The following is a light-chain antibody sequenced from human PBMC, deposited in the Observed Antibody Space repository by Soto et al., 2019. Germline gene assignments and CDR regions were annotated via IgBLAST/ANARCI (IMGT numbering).Light chain of an antibody. J-gene: IGKJ4*01. CDR1: QSISSW. CDR3: QQYNSYWLT. CDR2: DAS. V-gene: IGKV1-5*01. Sequence: DIQMTQSPSTLSASVGDRVTITCRASQSISSWLAWYQQKPGKAPKLLIYDASSLESGVPSRFSGSGSGTEFTRTISSLQPDDVATYYCQQYNSYWLTFGGGTKVEIK.